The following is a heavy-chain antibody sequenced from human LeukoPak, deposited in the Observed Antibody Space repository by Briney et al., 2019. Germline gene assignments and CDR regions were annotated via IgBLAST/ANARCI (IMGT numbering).Heavy chain of an antibody. V-gene: IGHV3-21*01. CDR1: GFTFSSYS. D-gene: IGHD2-15*01. CDR2: ISSSSSYI. CDR3: GYCSGGSCLYYYGMDV. Sequence: GGSLRLSCAASGFTFSSYSMSWVRQAPGKGLEWVSSISSSSSYIYYADSVKGRFTISRDNAKNSLYLQMNSLRAEDTAAYYCGYCSGGSCLYYYGMDVWGQGTTVTVSS. J-gene: IGHJ6*02.